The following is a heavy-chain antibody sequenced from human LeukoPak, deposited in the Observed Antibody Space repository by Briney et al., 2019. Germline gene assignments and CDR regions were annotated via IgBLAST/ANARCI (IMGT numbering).Heavy chain of an antibody. Sequence: GGSLRLSCAASGFTFSNYAMHWVRQAPGRGLEWVALMSYDGSNKFYADSVKGRFTISRDNSKSTLYLQMNSLKAEDTAVYYCARGGVTTMTLRDLWLDYWGQGTLVTVSS. J-gene: IGHJ4*02. D-gene: IGHD4-17*01. V-gene: IGHV3-30-3*01. CDR3: ARGGVTTMTLRDLWLDY. CDR1: GFTFSNYA. CDR2: MSYDGSNK.